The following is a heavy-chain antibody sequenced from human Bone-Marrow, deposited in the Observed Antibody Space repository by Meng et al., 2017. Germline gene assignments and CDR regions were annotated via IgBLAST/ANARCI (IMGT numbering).Heavy chain of an antibody. Sequence: ASVQVSCKASGYTFTDYFMHWLRQAPGQRLEWMGYIDPNSGGTTFAQKFQGRVTMTSDTSISTVYMDLYSMTSDDTAVYYCARGPRSGAFDIWGHGTRVT. CDR2: IDPNSGGT. CDR1: GYTFTDYF. V-gene: IGHV1-2*02. CDR3: ARGPRSGAFDI. J-gene: IGHJ3*02.